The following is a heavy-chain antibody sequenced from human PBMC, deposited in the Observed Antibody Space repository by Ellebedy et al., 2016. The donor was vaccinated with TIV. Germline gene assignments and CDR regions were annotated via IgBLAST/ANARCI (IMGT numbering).Heavy chain of an antibody. J-gene: IGHJ4*02. CDR3: ASSGGFDY. Sequence: MPGGSLRLSCTVSGGSISSYYWSWIRQPAGKGLEWIGRIYTSGSTNYNPSLKSRVTMSVDTSKNQFSLKLSSVTAADTAVYYCASSGGFDYWGQGTLVTVSS. CDR1: GGSISSYY. D-gene: IGHD3-10*01. CDR2: IYTSGST. V-gene: IGHV4-4*07.